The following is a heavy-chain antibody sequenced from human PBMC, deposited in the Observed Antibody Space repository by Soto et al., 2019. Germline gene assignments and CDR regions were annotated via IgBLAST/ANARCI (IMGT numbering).Heavy chain of an antibody. D-gene: IGHD3-10*01. Sequence: SETLSLTCTVSGGSIGSGGFYWSWIRQHPGKGLEWIGYMYHTGNTYYSPSLKSRVTLSVDTSKNQFSLKLSSVTAADTAVYYCATTASGREFDHWGRGTLVTVSS. J-gene: IGHJ4*02. CDR1: GGSIGSGGFY. V-gene: IGHV4-31*03. CDR2: MYHTGNT. CDR3: ATTASGREFDH.